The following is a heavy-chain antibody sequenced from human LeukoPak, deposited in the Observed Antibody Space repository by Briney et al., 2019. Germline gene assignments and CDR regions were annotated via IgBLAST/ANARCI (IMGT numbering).Heavy chain of an antibody. CDR2: ISYIGNT. CDR3: ARSSSGWSLDY. D-gene: IGHD6-19*01. Sequence: PSETLSLTCTVSDGSISSSYWVWIRRSPGKGLEWIGHISYIGNTYYNPSLNSRVTISVDTSENHFSLKLSSVTAADTSVYYCARSSSGWSLDYWGQGTLVTVSS. V-gene: IGHV4-39*02. CDR1: DGSISSSY. J-gene: IGHJ4*02.